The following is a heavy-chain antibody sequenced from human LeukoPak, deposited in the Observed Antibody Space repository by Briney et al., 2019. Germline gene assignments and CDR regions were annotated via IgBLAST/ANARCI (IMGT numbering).Heavy chain of an antibody. D-gene: IGHD6-19*01. Sequence: ASETLSLTCTVSGGSISSGDYYWSWIRQPPGKGLEWIGYIYYSGSTYYNPSLKSRVTTSVDTSKNQFSLKLSSVTAADTAVYYCARAPAVAGYSAFDYWGQGTLVTVSS. V-gene: IGHV4-30-4*01. CDR3: ARAPAVAGYSAFDY. CDR1: GGSISSGDYY. CDR2: IYYSGST. J-gene: IGHJ4*02.